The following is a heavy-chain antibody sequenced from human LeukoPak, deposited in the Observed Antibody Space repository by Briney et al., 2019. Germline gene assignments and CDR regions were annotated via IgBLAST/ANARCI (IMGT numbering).Heavy chain of an antibody. Sequence: ASVKVSCKASGYTFTGYYIHWVRQAPGQGLEWMGWINPNSGGTNYAQKFQGRVTMTRDTSISTAYMELSRLRSDDTAVYYCARQYYYDSSGYYYYYGMDVWGQGTTVTVSS. CDR2: INPNSGGT. CDR1: GYTFTGYY. D-gene: IGHD3-22*01. J-gene: IGHJ6*02. CDR3: ARQYYYDSSGYYYYYGMDV. V-gene: IGHV1-2*02.